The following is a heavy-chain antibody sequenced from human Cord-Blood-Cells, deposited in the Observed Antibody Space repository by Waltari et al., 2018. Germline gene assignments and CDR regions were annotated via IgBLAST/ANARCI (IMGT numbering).Heavy chain of an antibody. CDR2: SIPIFGTA. CDR3: ARGYSGSPYYFDY. D-gene: IGHD1-26*01. V-gene: IGHV1-69*01. CDR1: ARTFSSYS. J-gene: IGHJ4*02. Sequence: QVQLVQSGAEVKKPGCSAKLSCRASARTFSSYSVSCVRQAPGQGLEWMGGSIPIFGTANYAQKFQGRVTITADESTSTAYMELSSLRSEDTAVYYCARGYSGSPYYFDYWGQGTLVTVSS.